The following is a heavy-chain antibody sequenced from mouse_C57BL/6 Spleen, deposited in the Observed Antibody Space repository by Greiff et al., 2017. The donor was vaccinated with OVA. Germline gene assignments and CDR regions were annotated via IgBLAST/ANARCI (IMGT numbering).Heavy chain of an antibody. V-gene: IGHV14-2*01. CDR2: IDPGDGET. J-gene: IGHJ3*01. Sequence: VQLQQSGAELVKPGASVKLSCTASGFNFKDYYMHWVKQRTEQGLEWIGRIDPGDGETKYAPKFKGKATITADTSSNTAYLQLSSLTSEDTAVYYCASENYYGSAWFAYWGQGTLVTVSA. D-gene: IGHD1-1*01. CDR3: ASENYYGSAWFAY. CDR1: GFNFKDYY.